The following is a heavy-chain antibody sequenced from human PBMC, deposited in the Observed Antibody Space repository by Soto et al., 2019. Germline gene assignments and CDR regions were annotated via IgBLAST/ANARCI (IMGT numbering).Heavy chain of an antibody. D-gene: IGHD3-3*01. J-gene: IGHJ6*02. Sequence: PGGSLRLSCAASGFTFSSYGMHWVRQAPGKGLERVAVIWYDGSNKYYAESVKGRFTISRDNSKNTLYLQMNSLRAEDTAVYYCARDRSITIFGVVITGPLDVWGQGTTVTVSS. V-gene: IGHV3-33*01. CDR2: IWYDGSNK. CDR1: GFTFSSYG. CDR3: ARDRSITIFGVVITGPLDV.